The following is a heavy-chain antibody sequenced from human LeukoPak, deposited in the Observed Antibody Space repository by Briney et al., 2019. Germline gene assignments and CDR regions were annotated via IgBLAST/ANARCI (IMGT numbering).Heavy chain of an antibody. CDR2: INHSGST. Sequence: PSETPAPTCAVYGGSLRGYYWSWIPQPPGKGLEWIGEINHSGSTNYNPSLKSRVTISVDTSKNQFSLKLSSVTAADTAVYYCASSRLVENAFDIWGQGTMVTVSS. CDR3: ASSRLVENAFDI. V-gene: IGHV4-34*01. CDR1: GGSLRGYY. D-gene: IGHD2-21*01. J-gene: IGHJ3*02.